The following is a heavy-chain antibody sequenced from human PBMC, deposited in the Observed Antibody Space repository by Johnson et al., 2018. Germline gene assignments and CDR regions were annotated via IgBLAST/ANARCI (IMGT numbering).Heavy chain of an antibody. J-gene: IGHJ4*02. CDR2: LQSSGHT. V-gene: IGHV3-53*01. D-gene: IGHD4-11*01. CDR3: ARAPTVTTNFDS. CDR1: GFTVSSNY. Sequence: VQLVQSGGGLVQPGGSLRLSCAAAGFTVSSNYMSWVRQPPGKGLEWVSILQSSGHTSYADSVKGRFTISRDNSKNTVYLQMNSLRAEDTAVYYCARAPTVTTNFDSWGQGTLVTVSS.